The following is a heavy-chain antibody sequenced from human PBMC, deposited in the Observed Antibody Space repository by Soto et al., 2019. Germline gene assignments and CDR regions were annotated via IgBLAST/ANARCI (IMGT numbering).Heavy chain of an antibody. D-gene: IGHD6-13*01. CDR1: GGSISSGGYS. Sequence: SETLSLTCAVSGGSISSGGYSWSWIRQPPGKGLEWIGYIYHSGSTYYNPSLKSRVTISVDRSKNQFSLKLSSVTAADTAVYYCTTDGLHVVRYASSWSQGSFFDYWGQGTLVTVSS. CDR2: IYHSGST. J-gene: IGHJ4*02. V-gene: IGHV4-30-2*01. CDR3: TTDGLHVVRYASSWSQGSFFDY.